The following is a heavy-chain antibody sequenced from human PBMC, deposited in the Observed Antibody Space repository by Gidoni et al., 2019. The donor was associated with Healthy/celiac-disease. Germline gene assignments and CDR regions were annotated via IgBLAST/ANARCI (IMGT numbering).Heavy chain of an antibody. J-gene: IGHJ3*02. CDR3: AKVEAVKWNYDFWSGFAFDI. D-gene: IGHD3-3*01. CDR1: GFTFSSYA. Sequence: EVQLLESGGGLVQPGGSLRLSCAASGFTFSSYAMSWVRQAPGKGLEWVSAISGSGGSTYYADSVKGRFTISRDNSKNTLYLQMNSLRAEDTAVYYCAKVEAVKWNYDFWSGFAFDIWGQGTMVTVSS. V-gene: IGHV3-23*01. CDR2: ISGSGGST.